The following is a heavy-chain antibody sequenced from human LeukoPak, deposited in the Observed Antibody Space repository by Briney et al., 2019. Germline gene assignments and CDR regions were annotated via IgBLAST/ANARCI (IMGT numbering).Heavy chain of an antibody. Sequence: GGSLRLSCAASGFIFDDYGMNWVRQAPGKGLEWVSGINWNGRSTGYADSVKGRFIISRDSAKSTLYLHMNSLRGEDTALYYCARNYGGYDGTDYWGQGTPVTVSS. CDR2: INWNGRST. V-gene: IGHV3-20*04. D-gene: IGHD5-12*01. J-gene: IGHJ4*02. CDR1: GFIFDDYG. CDR3: ARNYGGYDGTDY.